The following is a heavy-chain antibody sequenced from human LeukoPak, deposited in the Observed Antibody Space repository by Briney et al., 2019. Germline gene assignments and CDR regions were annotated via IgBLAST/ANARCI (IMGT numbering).Heavy chain of an antibody. CDR1: GFTLSSYA. Sequence: GGSLRLSCTTSGFTLSSYALSWVRQAPGKGLEWVSGIRVSGSTYYPDSVTGRFTISRDNCENTLYLQMSGLRAEDTAIYYCAKGTGDTAYYFDFWGQGVLVTVSS. D-gene: IGHD7-27*01. CDR3: AKGTGDTAYYFDF. V-gene: IGHV3-23*01. J-gene: IGHJ4*02. CDR2: IRVSGST.